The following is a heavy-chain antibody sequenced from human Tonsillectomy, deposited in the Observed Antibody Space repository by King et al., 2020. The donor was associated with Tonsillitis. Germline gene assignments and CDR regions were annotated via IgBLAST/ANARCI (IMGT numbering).Heavy chain of an antibody. V-gene: IGHV3-21*06. CDR2: ISSRSSYI. J-gene: IGHJ4*02. D-gene: IGHD2-15*01. CDR3: ARVGLYCSGGSCGLDN. Sequence: VQLVESGGGLVKPGGSLRLSCTASGFTFGSYSMTCVRQAPGKGLQWVSSISSRSSYIYSADSVKGRFTISRDNAKDSLYLQMNSLRAEDTARYYCARVGLYCSGGSCGLDNWGPGTLVTVS. CDR1: GFTFGSYS.